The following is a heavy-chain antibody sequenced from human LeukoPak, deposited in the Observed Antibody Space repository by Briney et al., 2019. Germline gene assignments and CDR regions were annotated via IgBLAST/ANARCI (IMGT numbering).Heavy chain of an antibody. CDR3: ARGAGYSYGTNWFDP. D-gene: IGHD5-18*01. V-gene: IGHV4-34*01. CDR1: GGSFSGYY. Sequence: SETLSLTCAVYGGSFSGYYWSWIRQPPGKGLEWIGEINHSGSTNYNPSLKSRVTISVDTSKNQFSLKLSSVTAADTAVYYCARGAGYSYGTNWFDPWGQGTLVTVSS. CDR2: INHSGST. J-gene: IGHJ5*02.